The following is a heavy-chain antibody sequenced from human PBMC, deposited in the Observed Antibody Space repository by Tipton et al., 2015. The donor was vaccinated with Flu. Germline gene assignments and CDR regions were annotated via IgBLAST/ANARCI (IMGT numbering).Heavy chain of an antibody. J-gene: IGHJ5*02. CDR2: LYSGGST. Sequence: SLRLSCAASGFTVSSNYMSWVRQTPGKGLEWVSVLYSGGSTYYADSVKGRFTISRDNSKNTLYLQMNSLRAEDTAVYYCERVGYSSGWYRAWGQGTLVTVSS. V-gene: IGHV3-66*01. CDR3: ERVGYSSGWYRA. CDR1: GFTVSSNY. D-gene: IGHD6-19*01.